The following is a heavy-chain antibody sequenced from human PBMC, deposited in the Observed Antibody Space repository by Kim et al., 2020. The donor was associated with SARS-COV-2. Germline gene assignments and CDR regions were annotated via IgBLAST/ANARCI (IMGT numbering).Heavy chain of an antibody. D-gene: IGHD4-17*01. V-gene: IGHV3-48*02. CDR2: ISSSSSTI. J-gene: IGHJ6*02. CDR1: GFTFSSYS. Sequence: GGSLRLSCAASGFTFSSYSMNWVRQAPGKGLEWVSYISSSSSTIYYADSVKGRFTISRDNAKNSLYLQMNSLRDEDTAVYYCARSYGDAGPYYYYYGMDVWGQGTTVTVSS. CDR3: ARSYGDAGPYYYYYGMDV.